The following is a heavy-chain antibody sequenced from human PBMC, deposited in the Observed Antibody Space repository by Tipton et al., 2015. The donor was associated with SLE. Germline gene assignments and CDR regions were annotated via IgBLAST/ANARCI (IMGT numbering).Heavy chain of an antibody. CDR1: GFRFSDYA. J-gene: IGHJ4*02. V-gene: IGHV3-9*01. Sequence: VQLVQSGGGVVQPGGSLKLSCAASGFRFSDYAMHWVRQAPGRGLEWVSGINWNSDNRGYADSVKGRFTISRDNAKNSLYLQINSLRPEDTALYYCAKDIGNSGYLFDYWGQGALVTVSS. D-gene: IGHD5-12*01. CDR3: AKDIGNSGYLFDY. CDR2: INWNSDNR.